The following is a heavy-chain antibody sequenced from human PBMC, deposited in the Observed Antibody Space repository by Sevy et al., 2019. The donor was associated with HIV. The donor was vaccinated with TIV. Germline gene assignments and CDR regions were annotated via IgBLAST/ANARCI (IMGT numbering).Heavy chain of an antibody. J-gene: IGHJ5*02. CDR1: GYTFTSYG. Sequence: ASVKVSCKASGYTFTSYGISWVRQAPGQGLEWMGWISAYNGNTNYAQKLQGRVTMTTDTSTSTAYMELRSLRSDDTAVYYCARAVGYSGSYEYNWFDPWGQGTLVTVSS. V-gene: IGHV1-18*01. CDR2: ISAYNGNT. D-gene: IGHD1-26*01. CDR3: ARAVGYSGSYEYNWFDP.